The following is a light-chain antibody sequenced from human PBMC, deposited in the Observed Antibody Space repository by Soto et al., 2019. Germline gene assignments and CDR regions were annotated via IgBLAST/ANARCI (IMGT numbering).Light chain of an antibody. CDR1: SSDVGGYNY. CDR2: EVS. J-gene: IGLJ2*01. Sequence: QSVLTQPPSASGSPGQSVTISCTGTSSDVGGYNYVSWYQQHSGKAPNLMIYEVSKRPSGVPDRFSGSKSGNTASLTVSGLQAEDEADYYCSLYAGSNNFVVFGGGTKLTVL. CDR3: SLYAGSNNFVV. V-gene: IGLV2-8*01.